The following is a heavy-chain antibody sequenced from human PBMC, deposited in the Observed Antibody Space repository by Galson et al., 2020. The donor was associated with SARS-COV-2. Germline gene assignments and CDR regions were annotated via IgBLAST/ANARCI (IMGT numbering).Heavy chain of an antibody. J-gene: IGHJ4*02. CDR1: GFTVSSNY. V-gene: IGHV3-53*01. Sequence: LTCAASGFTVSSNYMSWVRQAPGKGLEWVSVIYSGGSTYYADSVKGRFTISGDNSKNTLYLQMNSLRAEDTAVYYCAREVGAVIDCGGQGTLVTVCS. D-gene: IGHD1-26*01. CDR2: IYSGGST. CDR3: AREVGAVIDC.